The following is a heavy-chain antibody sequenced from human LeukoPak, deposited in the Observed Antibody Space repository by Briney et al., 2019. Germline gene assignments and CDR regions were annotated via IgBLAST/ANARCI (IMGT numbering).Heavy chain of an antibody. J-gene: IGHJ4*02. V-gene: IGHV3-23*01. CDR1: GFTFSSYA. CDR3: AKDGGYTYGFEWYFDY. D-gene: IGHD5-18*01. CDR2: ISGSGGST. Sequence: QPGGSLRLSCAVSGFTFSSYAMNWVRQAPGKGLERVSGISGSGGSTYYADSVKGRFTITRDNTKNTLSLQMNSLRAEDTAIYYCAKDGGYTYGFEWYFDYWGQGTLVTISS.